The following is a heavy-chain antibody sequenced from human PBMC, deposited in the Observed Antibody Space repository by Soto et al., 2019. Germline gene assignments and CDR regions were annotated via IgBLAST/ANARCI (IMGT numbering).Heavy chain of an antibody. V-gene: IGHV3-33*06. CDR3: AKGSVLRVVEAPLAILGGVDV. CDR1: GFTFSSYG. Sequence: PVGSLRLSCVASGFTFSSYGMHWVRQAPGKGLVWVAVMSYDGSHEYYADSVKGRFTISRDNSKTILYLKMNSLRLEDTAVYYCAKGSVLRVVEAPLAILGGVDVWGQGAMVTVSS. D-gene: IGHD2-8*01. CDR2: MSYDGSHE. J-gene: IGHJ6*02.